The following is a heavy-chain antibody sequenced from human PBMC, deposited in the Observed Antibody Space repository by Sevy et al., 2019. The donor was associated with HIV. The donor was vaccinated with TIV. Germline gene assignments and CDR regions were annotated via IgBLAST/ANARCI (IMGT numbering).Heavy chain of an antibody. CDR3: ARFVGYCSGGRCSIIDF. V-gene: IGHV3-30*04. CDR1: GFSLSDHA. J-gene: IGHJ4*02. Sequence: GGSLRLSCAASGFSLSDHAVSWVRQTPGKGLEWLAVISYNGRNQYYADSVKGRFTISKDDSKNTLYLQLNSLGAEDTAVYYWARFVGYCSGGRCSIIDFWGQGTLVTVSS. CDR2: ISYNGRNQ. D-gene: IGHD2-15*01.